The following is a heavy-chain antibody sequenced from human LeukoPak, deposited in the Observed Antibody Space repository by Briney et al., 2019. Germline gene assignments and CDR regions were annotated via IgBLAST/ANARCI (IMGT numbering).Heavy chain of an antibody. CDR3: ARDSGGTGWVH. CDR1: GGSVSSGGYY. Sequence: SETLSLTCTVSGGSVSSGGYYWSWIRQPPGKGLEWIGYIYYSGSTNYNPSLKSRVTISVDTSKNQFSLKLSSVTAADTAVYYCARDSGGTGWVHWGQGTLVTVSS. V-gene: IGHV4-61*08. D-gene: IGHD6-19*01. CDR2: IYYSGST. J-gene: IGHJ4*02.